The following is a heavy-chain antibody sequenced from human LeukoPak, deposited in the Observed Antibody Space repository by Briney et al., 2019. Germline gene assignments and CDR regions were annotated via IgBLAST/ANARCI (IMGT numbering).Heavy chain of an antibody. Sequence: QAGGSLRLFCAASGFTFSSYAMHCVRQAPGKGLERVAVISYDGSNKYYADSVKGRFTISRDNSKNTLYLQMNSLRVEDTAVYYCARRPDYGGTPTFDYWGQGTLVTVSS. V-gene: IGHV3-30*14. J-gene: IGHJ4*02. CDR2: ISYDGSNK. D-gene: IGHD4-23*01. CDR3: ARRPDYGGTPTFDY. CDR1: GFTFSSYA.